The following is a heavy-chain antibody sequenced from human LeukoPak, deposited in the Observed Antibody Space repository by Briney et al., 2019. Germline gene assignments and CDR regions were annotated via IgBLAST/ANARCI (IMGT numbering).Heavy chain of an antibody. CDR2: INHSGST. CDR3: ASRLIVGATRGDY. CDR1: GGSFSGYY. V-gene: IGHV4-34*01. D-gene: IGHD1-26*01. J-gene: IGHJ4*02. Sequence: SETLSLTCAVYGGSFSGYYWSWTRQPPGKGLEWIGEINHSGSTNYNPSLKSRVTISVDTSKNQFSLKLSSVTAADTAVYYRASRLIVGATRGDYWGQGTLVTVSS.